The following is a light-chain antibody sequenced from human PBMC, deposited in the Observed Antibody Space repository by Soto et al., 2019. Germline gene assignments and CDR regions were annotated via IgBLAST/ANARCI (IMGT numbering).Light chain of an antibody. CDR1: QSVSNNY. CDR2: GAS. Sequence: EIVLTQSPGTLSLSPGERATLSCRASQSVSNNYLAWYQQKPGQAPRLLIYGASSRATGIPDRFSGSGSGTDFTLTISGLEPEDSAAYYCQRHGATFGQGTKVDI. CDR3: QRHGAT. V-gene: IGKV3-20*01. J-gene: IGKJ1*01.